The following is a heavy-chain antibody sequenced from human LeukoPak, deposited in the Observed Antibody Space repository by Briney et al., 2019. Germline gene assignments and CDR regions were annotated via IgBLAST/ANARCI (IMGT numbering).Heavy chain of an antibody. V-gene: IGHV4-39*01. CDR1: GGSISSSSYY. D-gene: IGHD3-10*01. Sequence: SETLSLTCTVSGGSISSSSYYWGWIRQPPGKGLEWFGSIYYSGSTYYNPSLKSRVTISVDTSKTQSSLKLSSVTAADTAVYYCARHRVEYGSGSYYVWFDPWGQGTLVTVSS. CDR2: IYYSGST. CDR3: ARHRVEYGSGSYYVWFDP. J-gene: IGHJ5*02.